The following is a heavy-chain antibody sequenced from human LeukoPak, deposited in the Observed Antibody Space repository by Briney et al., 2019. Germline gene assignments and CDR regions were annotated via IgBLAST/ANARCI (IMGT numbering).Heavy chain of an antibody. D-gene: IGHD6-19*01. CDR3: AKDPQWLVLVD. CDR2: ISGSGGST. CDR1: GFTFSSYG. J-gene: IGHJ4*02. V-gene: IGHV3-23*01. Sequence: GGTLRLSCAASGFTFSSYGMSWVRQAPGKGLEWVSAISGSGGSTYYADSVKGRFTISRDNSKNTLYLQMNSLRAKDTAVYYCAKDPQWLVLVDWGQGTLVTVSS.